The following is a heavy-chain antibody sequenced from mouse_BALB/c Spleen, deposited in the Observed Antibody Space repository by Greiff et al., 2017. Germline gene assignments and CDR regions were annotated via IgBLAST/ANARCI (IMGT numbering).Heavy chain of an antibody. CDR1: GYAFSSYW. J-gene: IGHJ1*01. D-gene: IGHD1-1*01. Sequence: QVQLQQSGAELVRPGSSVKISCKASGYAFSSYWMNWVKQRPGQGLEWIGQIYPGDGDTNYNEKFKGKATLTTDKSSSTAYMQHSRLTSEASAVYFCARWEAGYYGSSYGYFDVWGAGTTVTVSS. V-gene: IGHV1-80*01. CDR3: ARWEAGYYGSSYGYFDV. CDR2: IYPGDGDT.